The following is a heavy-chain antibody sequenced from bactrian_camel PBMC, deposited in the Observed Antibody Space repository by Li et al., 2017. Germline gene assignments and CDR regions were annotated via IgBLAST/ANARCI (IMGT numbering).Heavy chain of an antibody. CDR1: GPQKSRKY. J-gene: IGHJ4*01. V-gene: IGHV3S54*01. CDR3: AAGWSFGVGTLLRRHYNY. Sequence: HVQLVESGGGSVQAGGSLRLSCVVSGPQKSRKYIAWFRQVPGNEREGVAAIMILGATTYYADSVKGRFTISQDNAKSMVYLQVNSLKAEDTAMYYCAAGWSFGVGTLLRRHYNYWGQGTQVTVS. D-gene: IGHD3*01. CDR2: IMILGATT.